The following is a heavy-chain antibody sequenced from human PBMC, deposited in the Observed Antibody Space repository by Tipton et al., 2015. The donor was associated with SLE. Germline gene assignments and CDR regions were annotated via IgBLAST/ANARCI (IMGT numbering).Heavy chain of an antibody. CDR1: GFTFSSYY. Sequence: SLRLSCAASGFTFSSYYMHWVRPATGKGLEWVSAICTDGVTYYPGSVKGRFTISRENAKTSLYLQRNSLRAGGTAVYYCARQGYSGNYFDYWGQGTLVTVSS. CDR3: ARQGYSGNYFDY. CDR2: ICTDGVT. D-gene: IGHD6-13*01. J-gene: IGHJ4*02. V-gene: IGHV3-13*01.